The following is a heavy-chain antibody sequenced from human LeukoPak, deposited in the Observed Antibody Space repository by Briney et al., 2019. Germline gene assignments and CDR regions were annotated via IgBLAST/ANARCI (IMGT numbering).Heavy chain of an antibody. J-gene: IGHJ4*02. V-gene: IGHV5-51*03. CDR3: ARSPGIAAAGTWYFDY. D-gene: IGHD6-13*01. Sequence: PGESLKISRKGSGYSFTSYWIGWVRQMPGKGLEWMGIIYPGDSYTRYSPCFQGPVTISADKSISTAYLQWSNLKASDTAMYYSARSPGIAAAGTWYFDYWGQGTLVTVSS. CDR1: GYSFTSYW. CDR2: IYPGDSYT.